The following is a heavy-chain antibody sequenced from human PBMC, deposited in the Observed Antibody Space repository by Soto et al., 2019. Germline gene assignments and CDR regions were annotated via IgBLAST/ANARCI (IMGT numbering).Heavy chain of an antibody. CDR3: ARGPYNWNYRTVRSDAFDI. D-gene: IGHD1-7*01. CDR1: GYTFTSYG. Sequence: SVKVSCKASGYTFTSYGISWVRQAPGQGLEWMGWISAYNGNTNYAQKLQGRVTMTTDTSTSTAYMELRSLRSDDTAVYYCARGPYNWNYRTVRSDAFDIWGQGTMVTVSS. CDR2: ISAYNGNT. V-gene: IGHV1-18*04. J-gene: IGHJ3*02.